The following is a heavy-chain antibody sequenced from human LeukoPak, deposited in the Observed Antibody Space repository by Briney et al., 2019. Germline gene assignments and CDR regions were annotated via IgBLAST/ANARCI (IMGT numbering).Heavy chain of an antibody. CDR1: GGSISSGGYS. V-gene: IGHV4-30-2*01. Sequence: SETLSLTCAVSGGSISSGGYSWSWIRQPPGKGLEWIGYMYHSGTAYYNPSLNSRVTISVDRSKNQFSLKLSSVTAADTAVYYCARGVRSGARYFDWLLSSFDYWGQGTLVTVSS. CDR3: ARGVRSGARYFDWLLSSFDY. D-gene: IGHD3-9*01. CDR2: MYHSGTA. J-gene: IGHJ4*02.